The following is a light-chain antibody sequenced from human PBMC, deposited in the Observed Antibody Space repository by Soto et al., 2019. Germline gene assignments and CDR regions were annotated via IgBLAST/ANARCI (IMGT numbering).Light chain of an antibody. CDR2: EVN. CDR3: SSYAGSNILV. CDR1: SSDVGGYNY. Sequence: QSVLTQPPSASGSPGQSITTSCTGTSSDVGGYNYVSWYQQHPGNAPKLIIHEVNKRPSGVPDRFSGSKSGNTASLTVTGLQAEDEADYYCSSYAGSNILVFGEGTKLTVL. V-gene: IGLV2-8*01. J-gene: IGLJ2*01.